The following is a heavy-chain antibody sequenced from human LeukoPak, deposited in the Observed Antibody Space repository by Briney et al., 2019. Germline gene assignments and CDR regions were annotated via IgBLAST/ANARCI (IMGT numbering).Heavy chain of an antibody. CDR1: GGSISSGGYY. D-gene: IGHD1-1*01. Sequence: KPSETLSLTCTVSGGSISSGGYYWTWIRQHPGKGLECIGYIYYSGNTYYTPSLKSRVTISVDTSKNQFSLKLSSVTAADTAVYYCAAGRNFDAFHIWGQGTMVTVSS. CDR3: AAGRNFDAFHI. V-gene: IGHV4-31*03. J-gene: IGHJ3*02. CDR2: IYYSGNT.